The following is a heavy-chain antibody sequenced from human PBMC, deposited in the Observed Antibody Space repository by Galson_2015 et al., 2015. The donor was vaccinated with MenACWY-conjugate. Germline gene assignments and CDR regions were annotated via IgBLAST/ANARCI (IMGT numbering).Heavy chain of an antibody. CDR2: MNKDGSKK. J-gene: IGHJ4*02. V-gene: IGHV3-7*03. CDR1: GFSFSNHW. D-gene: IGHD5/OR15-5a*01. Sequence: SLRLSCAGSGFSFSNHWMYWVRQAPGKGLEWVANMNKDGSKKYYVDSVKGRFTISRDNAKNSLYLQMNSLRVEDTAIYYCARDRVYGALDYWGQGTPVTVSS. CDR3: ARDRVYGALDY.